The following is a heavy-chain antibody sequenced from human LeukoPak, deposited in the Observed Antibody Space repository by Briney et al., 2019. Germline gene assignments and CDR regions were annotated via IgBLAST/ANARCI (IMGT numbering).Heavy chain of an antibody. J-gene: IGHJ3*02. V-gene: IGHV3-74*01. Sequence: PGGSLRLSCAASGFTFSSYNMNWVRQAPGKGLVWVSRITSDGSSTSYADSVKGRFTISRDNAKNTLYLQMNSLRAEDTAVYYCARDGGDDAFDIWGQGTMVTVSS. D-gene: IGHD3-10*01. CDR2: ITSDGSST. CDR1: GFTFSSYN. CDR3: ARDGGDDAFDI.